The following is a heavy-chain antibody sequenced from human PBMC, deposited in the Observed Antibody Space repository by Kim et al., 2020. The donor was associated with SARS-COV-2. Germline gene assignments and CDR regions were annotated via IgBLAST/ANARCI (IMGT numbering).Heavy chain of an antibody. Sequence: SETLSLTCTVSGGSVYNSIYYWVWVRQPPGKGLERIGSLYYSGSTSYNPSLKTRVTISVDTSTNQFSLNLNSVTATDTAVYYCARQRIAVAGPFDYWGQGTLVSVYS. CDR1: GGSVYNSIYY. CDR2: LYYSGST. CDR3: ARQRIAVAGPFDY. D-gene: IGHD6-19*01. V-gene: IGHV4-39*01. J-gene: IGHJ4*02.